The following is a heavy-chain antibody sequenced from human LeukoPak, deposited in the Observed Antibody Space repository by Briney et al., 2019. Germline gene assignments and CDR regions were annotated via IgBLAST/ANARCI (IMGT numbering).Heavy chain of an antibody. CDR1: GGSISSYY. J-gene: IGHJ5*02. Sequence: SETLSLTCTVSGGSISSYYWSWIRQPPGKGLEWIGYFYYSGSTNYNPSLKSRVTISVDTSKNQFSLTLSSVTAADTAVYYCARAETYYDFWSGYSTYNWFDPWGQGTLVTVS. CDR2: FYYSGST. D-gene: IGHD3-3*01. V-gene: IGHV4-59*01. CDR3: ARAETYYDFWSGYSTYNWFDP.